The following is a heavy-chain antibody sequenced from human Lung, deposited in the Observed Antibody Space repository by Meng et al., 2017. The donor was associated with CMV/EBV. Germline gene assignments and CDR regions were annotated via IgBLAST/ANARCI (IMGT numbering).Heavy chain of an antibody. V-gene: IGHV4-4*02. CDR1: GGSISSGNW. J-gene: IGHJ4*02. CDR2: IYHSGST. D-gene: IGHD6-19*01. CDR3: ASFPPPGKQWLVTDY. Sequence: GRLQEGGPGLVQPSGTLSLTCSGSGGSISSGNWWSWVRQPPGKGLEWIGEIYHSGSTNYNPSLKSRVTISVDKSKNQFSLKLSSVTAADTAVYYCASFPPPGKQWLVTDYWGQGTLVTVSS.